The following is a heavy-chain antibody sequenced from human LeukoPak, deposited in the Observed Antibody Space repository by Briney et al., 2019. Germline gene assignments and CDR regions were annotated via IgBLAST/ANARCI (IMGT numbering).Heavy chain of an antibody. V-gene: IGHV4-34*01. CDR1: GGSFSGYY. D-gene: IGHD2-2*01. CDR3: ARGSRLIKDIVVVPAAMGYYFDY. CDR2: INHSGST. Sequence: SETLSLTCAVYGGSFSGYYWSWIRQPPGKGREGIGEINHSGSTNYNPSLKSRVTISVNTCKNQLSLKLSAVTAADTAVYYCARGSRLIKDIVVVPAAMGYYFDYWGQGTLVTVSS. J-gene: IGHJ4*02.